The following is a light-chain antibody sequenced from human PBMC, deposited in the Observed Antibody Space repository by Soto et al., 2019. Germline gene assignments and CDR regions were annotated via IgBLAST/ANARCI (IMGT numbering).Light chain of an antibody. Sequence: EVLVTQSPATLSVSPGEGVTLSCRASQSVSTDLAWYQQKPGQAPRLRIYGASIRAIGVPDRFSGSGSGTDFTLTISSLQSEDSAIYYCQQYFRWPPWTFGQGTKVEV. CDR2: GAS. V-gene: IGKV3-15*01. CDR3: QQYFRWPPWT. CDR1: QSVSTD. J-gene: IGKJ1*01.